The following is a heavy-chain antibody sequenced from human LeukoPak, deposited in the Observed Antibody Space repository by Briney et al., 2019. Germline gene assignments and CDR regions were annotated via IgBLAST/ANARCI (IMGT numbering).Heavy chain of an antibody. CDR3: ATFGTYYYYGRD. Sequence: SETLSLTCSVSGGSISSGDYYWSWVRQPPGRGLEWIGYIYYSGTTYYSPSLKSRLTISVDTSKNQFSLKLSSVTAADTALYYCATFGTYYYYGRDWGQGTLVTVSS. CDR1: GGSISSGDYY. D-gene: IGHD3-22*01. J-gene: IGHJ4*02. CDR2: IYYSGTT. V-gene: IGHV4-30-4*08.